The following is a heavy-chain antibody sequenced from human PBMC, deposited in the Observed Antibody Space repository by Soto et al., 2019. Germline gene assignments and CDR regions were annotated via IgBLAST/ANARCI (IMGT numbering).Heavy chain of an antibody. Sequence: KSSETLSLTCTVSGGSISSSSYYWGWIRQPPGKGLEWIGSIYYSGSTYYNPSLKSRVTISVDTSKNQFSLKLSSVTAADTAVYYCARHRRRLRFLEWLLYEWFDPWGQGTLAPVSP. D-gene: IGHD3-3*01. V-gene: IGHV4-39*01. CDR1: GGSISSSSYY. J-gene: IGHJ5*02. CDR2: IYYSGST. CDR3: ARHRRRLRFLEWLLYEWFDP.